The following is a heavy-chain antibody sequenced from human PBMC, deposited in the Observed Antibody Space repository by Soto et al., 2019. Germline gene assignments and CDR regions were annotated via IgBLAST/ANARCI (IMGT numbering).Heavy chain of an antibody. CDR1: GGSISSSSYY. CDR3: ARHGTVGLRYFDWLSPFDY. J-gene: IGHJ4*02. CDR2: IYYSGST. Sequence: KPSETLSLTCTVSGGSISSSSYYWGWIRQPPGKGLEWIGSIYYSGSTYYNPSLKSRVTISVDTSKNQFSLKLSSVTAADTAVYYCARHGTVGLRYFDWLSPFDYWGRGTLVTVSS. D-gene: IGHD3-9*01. V-gene: IGHV4-39*01.